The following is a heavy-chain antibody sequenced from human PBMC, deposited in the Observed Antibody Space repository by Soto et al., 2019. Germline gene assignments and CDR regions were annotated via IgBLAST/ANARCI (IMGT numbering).Heavy chain of an antibody. Sequence: ASMKVSCKDSGYTLTELSMHCVRQAPGKGLEWMGGFDPEDGETIYAQKFQGRVTMTEDTSTDTAYMELSSLRSEDTAVYYCGTVAYSSGWYFDYWGQGTLDTVSS. CDR3: GTVAYSSGWYFDY. CDR2: FDPEDGET. V-gene: IGHV1-24*01. D-gene: IGHD6-19*01. J-gene: IGHJ4*02. CDR1: GYTLTELS.